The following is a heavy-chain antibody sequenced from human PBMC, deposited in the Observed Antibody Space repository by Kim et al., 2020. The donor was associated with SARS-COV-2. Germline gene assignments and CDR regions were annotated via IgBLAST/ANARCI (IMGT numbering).Heavy chain of an antibody. CDR1: GGSFSGYY. V-gene: IGHV4-34*01. CDR2: INHSGST. Sequence: SETLSLTCAVYGGSFSGYYWSWIRQPPGKGLEWIGEINHSGSTNYNPSLKSRVTISVDTSKNQFSLKLSSVTAADTAVYYCARGARRDGYNSGWGQGTLVTVSS. D-gene: IGHD5-12*01. J-gene: IGHJ4*02. CDR3: ARGARRDGYNSG.